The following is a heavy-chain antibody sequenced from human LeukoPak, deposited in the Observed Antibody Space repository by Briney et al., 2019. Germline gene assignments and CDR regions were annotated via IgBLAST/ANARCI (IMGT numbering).Heavy chain of an antibody. D-gene: IGHD3-10*01. CDR2: IYHSGST. CDR3: ARGRSPITMVRGVKGGNYYYMDV. Sequence: SETLSLTCAVSGYSISSGYYWGWIRQPPGKGLAWIGSIYHSGSTYYNPSLKSRVTISVNTSKNQFSLKLSSVTAADTAVYYCARGRSPITMVRGVKGGNYYYMDVWGKGTTVTVSS. J-gene: IGHJ6*03. CDR1: GYSISSGYY. V-gene: IGHV4-38-2*01.